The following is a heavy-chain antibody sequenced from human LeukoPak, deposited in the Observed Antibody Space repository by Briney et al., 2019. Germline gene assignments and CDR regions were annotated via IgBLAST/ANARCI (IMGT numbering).Heavy chain of an antibody. D-gene: IGHD3-9*01. CDR1: GFTFSDYY. CDR2: ISSSSSYT. Sequence: GGSLRLSCAASGFTFSDYYMSWIRQAPGEGLEWVSYISSSSSYTNYADSVKGRFTISRDNAKNSLYLQMNSLRAEDTALYYCAREGQYDILTGYVVGYFDYWGQGTLVTVP. V-gene: IGHV3-11*05. J-gene: IGHJ4*02. CDR3: AREGQYDILTGYVVGYFDY.